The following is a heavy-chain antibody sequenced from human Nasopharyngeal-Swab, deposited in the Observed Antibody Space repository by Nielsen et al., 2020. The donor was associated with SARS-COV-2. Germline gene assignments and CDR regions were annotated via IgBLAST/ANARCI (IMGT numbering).Heavy chain of an antibody. J-gene: IGHJ3*02. CDR1: GGSFSSYC. D-gene: IGHD3-9*01. Sequence: GSLRLSCAVSGGSFSSYCWTWIRQPPGKGLEWIGEITHSGSTNYNPSLMSRVTLSVDTSKNQFSLKLSSVTAADTAVYYCARAPDYDVLTGYYPDAFDIWGQGTMVTVSS. CDR3: ARAPDYDVLTGYYPDAFDI. V-gene: IGHV4-34*01. CDR2: ITHSGST.